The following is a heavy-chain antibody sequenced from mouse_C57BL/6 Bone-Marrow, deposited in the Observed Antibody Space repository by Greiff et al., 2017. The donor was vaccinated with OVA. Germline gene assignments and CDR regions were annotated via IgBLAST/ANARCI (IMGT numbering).Heavy chain of an antibody. CDR2: IYPGGGYT. CDR3: ARHGIWYFDV. CDR1: GYTFTNYW. J-gene: IGHJ1*03. V-gene: IGHV1-63*01. D-gene: IGHD1-1*01. Sequence: VQLVESGAELVRPGTSVKMSCKASGYTFTNYWIGWAKQRPGHGLEWIGDIYPGGGYTNYNEKFKGKATLTADKSSSTAYMQFSSLTSEDSAISYCARHGIWYFDVWGTGTTVTVSS.